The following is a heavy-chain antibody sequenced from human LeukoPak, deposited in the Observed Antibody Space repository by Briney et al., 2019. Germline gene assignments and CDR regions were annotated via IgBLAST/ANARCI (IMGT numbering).Heavy chain of an antibody. D-gene: IGHD3-16*02. J-gene: IGHJ4*02. V-gene: IGHV3-74*01. Sequence: GGSLRLPCAASGFTFRSFWMHWVRQAPGKGLVWVSRFNSDGSSTSYADSVKGRFTISRDTAKNTLYLQMNSLRAEGTAVYYCTRGRLSPDYWGQGTLVTVSS. CDR1: GFTFRSFW. CDR2: FNSDGSST. CDR3: TRGRLSPDY.